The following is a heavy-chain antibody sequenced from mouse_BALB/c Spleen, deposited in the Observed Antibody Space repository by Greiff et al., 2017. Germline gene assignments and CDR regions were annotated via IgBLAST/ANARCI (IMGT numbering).Heavy chain of an antibody. J-gene: IGHJ1*01. CDR2: IWGDGST. Sequence: VKLVESGPGLVAPSQSLSITCTVSGFSLTGYGVNWVRQPPGKGLEWLGMIWGDGSTDYNSALKSRLSISKDNSKSQVFLKMNSLQTDDTARYYCARAPRSYYYGSSYYWYFDVWGAGTTVTVSS. CDR3: ARAPRSYYYGSSYYWYFDV. D-gene: IGHD1-1*01. V-gene: IGHV2-6-7*01. CDR1: GFSLTGYG.